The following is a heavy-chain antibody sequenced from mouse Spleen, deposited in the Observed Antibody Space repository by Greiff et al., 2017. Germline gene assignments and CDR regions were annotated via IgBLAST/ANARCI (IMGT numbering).Heavy chain of an antibody. CDR1: GFTFSSFG. CDR3: ARGTMITTTGVYYAMDY. Sequence: EVKLMESGGGLVQPGGSRKLSCAASGFTFSSFGMHWVRQAPEKGLEWVAYISSGSSTIYYADTVKGRFTISRDNPKNTPFLQMTSLRSEDTAMYYCARGTMITTTGVYYAMDYWGQGTSVTVSS. J-gene: IGHJ4*01. CDR2: ISSGSSTI. D-gene: IGHD2-4*01. V-gene: IGHV5-17*02.